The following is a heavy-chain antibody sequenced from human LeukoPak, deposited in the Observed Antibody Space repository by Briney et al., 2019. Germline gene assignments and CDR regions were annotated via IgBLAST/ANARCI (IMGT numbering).Heavy chain of an antibody. J-gene: IGHJ3*02. CDR1: GFTFSGSA. CDR3: TRHGNALDI. Sequence: PGGSLRLSCAASGFTFSGSAMHWVRQAPGKGLEWVGSIRSKANNYATAYAASVKGRFTISRDDSKNTAYLQMNSLKTEDTAVYYCTRHGNALDIWGQGTTVTVSS. V-gene: IGHV3-73*01. CDR2: IRSKANNYAT.